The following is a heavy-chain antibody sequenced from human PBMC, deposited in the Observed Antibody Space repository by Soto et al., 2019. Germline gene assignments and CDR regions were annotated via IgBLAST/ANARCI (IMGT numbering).Heavy chain of an antibody. V-gene: IGHV3-30-3*01. CDR2: TSYDGDKK. D-gene: IGHD2-2*02. CDR3: VREGGVPSAIGHYYYGMDV. CDR1: GFTFDKFD. J-gene: IGHJ6*02. Sequence: QVQLVDSGGGVGQPGRSLRRSCAASGFTFDKFDMHWVRQAPGRGLQWVAVTSYDGDKKYYAASVKGRFTISRDTSNNTLHLQMNTLRDDDTAVYYCVREGGVPSAIGHYYYGMDVWGQGTAVTFSS.